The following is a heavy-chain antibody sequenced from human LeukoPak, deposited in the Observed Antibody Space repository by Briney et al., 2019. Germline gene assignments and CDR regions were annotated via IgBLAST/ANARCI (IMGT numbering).Heavy chain of an antibody. D-gene: IGHD4-11*01. CDR1: GGSISSYY. Sequence: SETLSLTCTVSGGSISSYYWSWIRQPPGKGLEWIGYIYYSGSTNYNPSLKSRVTISVDTFKNQFSLKLSSVTAADTAVYYCARDNSNYGAFDYWGQGTLVTVSS. CDR2: IYYSGST. CDR3: ARDNSNYGAFDY. V-gene: IGHV4-59*01. J-gene: IGHJ4*02.